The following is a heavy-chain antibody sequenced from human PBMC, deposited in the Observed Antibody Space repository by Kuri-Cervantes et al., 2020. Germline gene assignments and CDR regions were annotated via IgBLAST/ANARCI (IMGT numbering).Heavy chain of an antibody. V-gene: IGHV2-26*01. D-gene: IGHD2-21*02. J-gene: IGHJ4*02. CDR3: APYKAGDWVYFDY. Sequence: GPTLVKPTETLTLTCTVSGFSLSNARMGVSWIRQPPGKALEWLAHIFSNDEKSYSTSLKSRLTISKDTSKSQVVLTMTNMDPVDTATYYCAPYKAGDWVYFDYWGQGTLVTVSS. CDR2: IFSNDEK. CDR1: GFSLSNARMG.